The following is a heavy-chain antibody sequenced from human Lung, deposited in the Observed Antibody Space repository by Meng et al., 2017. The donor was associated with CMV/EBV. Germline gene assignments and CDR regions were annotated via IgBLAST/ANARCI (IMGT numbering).Heavy chain of an antibody. D-gene: IGHD3-10*01. V-gene: IGHV3-21*06. CDR2: ISSSGSYI. Sequence: GESXKISCAASGFTFSSYTLNWVRQPPGEGLEWVSSISSSGSYIYYAASVKGRFTISRVNAENSLYLQMSGLRAEDTAVYLCARDYGSRGMDVLGQGTTVTVSS. CDR3: ARDYGSRGMDV. J-gene: IGHJ6*02. CDR1: GFTFSSYT.